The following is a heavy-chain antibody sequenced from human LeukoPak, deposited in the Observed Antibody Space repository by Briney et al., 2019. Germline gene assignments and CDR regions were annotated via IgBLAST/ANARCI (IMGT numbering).Heavy chain of an antibody. CDR3: ARGGITMTLGY. CDR1: GGSISSYY. D-gene: IGHD3-22*01. Sequence: SETLSLTCTVSGGSISSYYWSWIRQPPGKGLEWIEYIYYSGSTNYNPSLKSRVTISVGTSKNQFSLKLSSVTAADTAVYYCARGGITMTLGYWGQGTLVTVSS. J-gene: IGHJ4*02. V-gene: IGHV4-59*01. CDR2: IYYSGST.